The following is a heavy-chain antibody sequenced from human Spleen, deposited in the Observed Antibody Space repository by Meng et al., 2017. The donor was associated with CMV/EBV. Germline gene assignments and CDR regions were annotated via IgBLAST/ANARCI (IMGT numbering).Heavy chain of an antibody. J-gene: IGHJ4*02. Sequence: YSFNDYYMHWVRQAPGQGPEWMGWINTNSGGTNYAQKFQGRVTMTRDTFISTAYMELSRLRSDDTAVYYCARVNYDSSGELCGFDYWGQGTLVTVSS. CDR2: INTNSGGT. CDR1: YSFNDYY. V-gene: IGHV1-2*02. D-gene: IGHD3-22*01. CDR3: ARVNYDSSGELCGFDY.